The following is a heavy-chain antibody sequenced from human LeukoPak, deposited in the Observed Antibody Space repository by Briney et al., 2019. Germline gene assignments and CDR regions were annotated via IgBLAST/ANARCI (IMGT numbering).Heavy chain of an antibody. CDR3: ARWGGLTAFDI. V-gene: IGHV4-4*09. CDR2: IYTSGST. Sequence: PSETLSLTCTVSGGSISSYYWSWIRQPPGKGLEWIGYIYTSGSTNYNPSLKSRVTISVDTSKNQFSLKLSSVSAADTAVYYCARWGGLTAFDIWGQGTMVTVSS. J-gene: IGHJ3*02. CDR1: GGSISSYY. D-gene: IGHD3-10*01.